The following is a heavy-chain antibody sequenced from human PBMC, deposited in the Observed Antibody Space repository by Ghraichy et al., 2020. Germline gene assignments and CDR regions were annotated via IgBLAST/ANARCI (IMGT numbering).Heavy chain of an antibody. CDR3: ARQSRHYYDMDV. V-gene: IGHV4-59*08. CDR2: INYSGST. Sequence: SQTLSLTCTVSGGSISNYYWNWIRQPPGKGLEWIGYINYSGSTNYNPSLKSRVTISVDTSKNQFSLKLNSVTAADTAVYYCARQSRHYYDMDVWGQGTTVTVSS. CDR1: GGSISNYY. J-gene: IGHJ6*02. D-gene: IGHD6-6*01.